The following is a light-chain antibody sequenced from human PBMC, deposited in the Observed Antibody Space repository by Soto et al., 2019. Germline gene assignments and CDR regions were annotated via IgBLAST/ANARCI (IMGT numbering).Light chain of an antibody. CDR2: SNN. V-gene: IGLV1-44*01. Sequence: QSVLTQPPSASGTPGQRVTISCSGSSSNIADNTVNWYQQLPGTAPKLLIYSNNQRPSGVPDRFSGSKSGTSASLAISGLQSEDEADYYCAAWDDSLNGPVFGRGTKLTVL. CDR3: AAWDDSLNGPV. J-gene: IGLJ2*01. CDR1: SSNIADNT.